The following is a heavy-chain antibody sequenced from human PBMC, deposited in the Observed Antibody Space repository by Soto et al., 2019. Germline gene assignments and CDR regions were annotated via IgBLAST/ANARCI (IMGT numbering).Heavy chain of an antibody. CDR3: ARVLGTDAFDI. Sequence: QVQLQESGPGLVKPSGTLSLTCAVSGGSISSSNWWSWVRQPPGKGLEWIGEIYHSGSTNYNPSLKXRXTXSXXKSKHQFSLKLSSVPAADTAVYYCARVLGTDAFDIWGQGTMLTVSS. D-gene: IGHD3-3*02. CDR2: IYHSGST. CDR1: GGSISSSNW. J-gene: IGHJ3*02. V-gene: IGHV4-4*02.